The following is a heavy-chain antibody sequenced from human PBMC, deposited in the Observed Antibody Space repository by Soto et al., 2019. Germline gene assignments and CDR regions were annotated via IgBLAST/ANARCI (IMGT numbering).Heavy chain of an antibody. CDR1: SGSVSSSNW. J-gene: IGHJ3*02. CDR2: IYHSGST. CDR3: ARWSGTAAGRRGDAFDI. V-gene: IGHV4-4*02. Sequence: LRRPLSLTCAVSSGSVSSSNWWSWVRQPPGKGLEWIGEIYHSGSTNYNPSLKSRVTISVDKSKNQFSLKLSSVTAADTAVYYCARWSGTAAGRRGDAFDIWGQGTMVTVSS. D-gene: IGHD6-13*01.